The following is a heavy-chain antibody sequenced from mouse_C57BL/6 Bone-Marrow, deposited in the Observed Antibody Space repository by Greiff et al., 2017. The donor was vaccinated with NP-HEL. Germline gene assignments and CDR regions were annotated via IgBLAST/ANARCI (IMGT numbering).Heavy chain of an antibody. CDR2: INPNNGGT. V-gene: IGHV1-22*01. J-gene: IGHJ3*01. CDR1: GYTFTDYN. D-gene: IGHD1-1*01. CDR3: ARWDYYGSSWAWFAY. Sequence: VQLQQSGPELVKPGASVKMSCKASGYTFTDYNMHWVKQSHGKSLEWIGYINPNNGGTSYNQKFKGKATLTVNKSSSLTSEDSAVYYCARWDYYGSSWAWFAYWGQGTLVTVSA.